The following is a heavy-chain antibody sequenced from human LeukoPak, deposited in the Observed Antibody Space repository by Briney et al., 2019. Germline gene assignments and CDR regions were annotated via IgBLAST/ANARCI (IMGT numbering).Heavy chain of an antibody. J-gene: IGHJ4*02. CDR3: AAIVKGVRRNQFDY. CDR2: INPNSGGT. Sequence: ASVKVSCEASGYTFTGYYMHWVRQAPGQGLEWMGWINPNSGGTNYAQKFQGRVTMTRDTSISTAYMELSRLRSDDTAVYYCAAIVKGVRRNQFDYWGQGTLVTVSS. CDR1: GYTFTGYY. D-gene: IGHD2-21*01. V-gene: IGHV1-2*02.